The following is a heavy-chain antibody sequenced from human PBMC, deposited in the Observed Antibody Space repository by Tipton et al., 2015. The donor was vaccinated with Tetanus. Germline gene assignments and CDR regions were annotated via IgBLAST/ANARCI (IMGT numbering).Heavy chain of an antibody. D-gene: IGHD2-8*01. CDR2: ITGGGSSI. J-gene: IGHJ3*02. CDR1: GSTFSDYY. CDR3: AGPALLSTYGLDI. Sequence: GSLRLSCAASGSTFSDYYMTWIRQVPGKGLEWVSYITGGGSSIYYADSVKGRFTISRDNAKNSLYLQMNSLRVEDTAVYYCAGPALLSTYGLDIWGQGTMVTVSS. V-gene: IGHV3-11*01.